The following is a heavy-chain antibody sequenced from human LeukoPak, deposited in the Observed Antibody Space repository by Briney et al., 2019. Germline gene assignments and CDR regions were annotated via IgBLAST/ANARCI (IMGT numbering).Heavy chain of an antibody. CDR2: IFHSGST. CDR3: ARAFMVAAAGTGWFDP. V-gene: IGHV4-30-2*01. J-gene: IGHJ5*02. Sequence: SETLSLTCTVSTGSISSDDYYWSWIRQPPGKGLEWIGYIFHSGSTYYHRSLRSRVTISVDKSKNQFSLKLSSVTAADTAIYYCARAFMVAAAGTGWFDPWGQGTLVTVSS. CDR1: TGSISSDDYY. D-gene: IGHD6-13*01.